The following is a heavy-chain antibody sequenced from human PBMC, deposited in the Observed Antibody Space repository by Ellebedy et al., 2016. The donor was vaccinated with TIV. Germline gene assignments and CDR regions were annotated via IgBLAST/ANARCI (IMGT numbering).Heavy chain of an antibody. J-gene: IGHJ3*01. Sequence: SGPTLVTPTETLTLTYTLSGLSVSPHAMRVSWIRQPPGKAPEWLARIDWDDDKFYSKALKTRLTISKDTFRNQVVLTMTAMDPVDTATYYCARIWKDAFDVWGQGTTVTVSS. D-gene: IGHD1-1*01. CDR3: ARIWKDAFDV. CDR2: IDWDDDK. V-gene: IGHV2-70*04. CDR1: GLSVSPHAMR.